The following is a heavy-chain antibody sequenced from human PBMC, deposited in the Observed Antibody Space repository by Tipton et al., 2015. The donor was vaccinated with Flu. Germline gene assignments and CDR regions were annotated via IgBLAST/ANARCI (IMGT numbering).Heavy chain of an antibody. Sequence: TLSLTCTVSGGSISSYYWSWIRQPPGKGLEWIGYIYYSGSTNYNPPLKSRVTISVDTSKNQFSLKLSSVTAADTAVYYCATQLLQPGGRVHYWYFDLWGRGTLVTVSS. CDR1: GGSISSYY. D-gene: IGHD4-23*01. CDR2: IYYSGST. V-gene: IGHV4-59*01. CDR3: ATQLLQPGGRVHYWYFDL. J-gene: IGHJ2*01.